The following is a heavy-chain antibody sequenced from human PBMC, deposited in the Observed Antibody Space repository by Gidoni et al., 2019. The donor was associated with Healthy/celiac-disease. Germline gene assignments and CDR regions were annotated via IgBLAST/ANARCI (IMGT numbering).Heavy chain of an antibody. CDR1: GFPVSSYA. CDR2: ISGRGGST. Sequence: EVQLLESGGGLVEPGGSLRLSCATSGFPVSSYAMSWVRQAPGKGLDCVSAISGRGGSTYYVDSVKGRFTISRDNSKNTLYLQMISLRAEDTAVYYCASSPTWELPRFGYWGQGTLVTVSS. D-gene: IGHD1-26*01. V-gene: IGHV3-23*01. J-gene: IGHJ4*02. CDR3: ASSPTWELPRFGY.